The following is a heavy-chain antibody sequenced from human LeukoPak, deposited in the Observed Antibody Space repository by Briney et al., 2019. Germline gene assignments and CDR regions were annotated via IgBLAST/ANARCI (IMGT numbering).Heavy chain of an antibody. D-gene: IGHD1-26*01. Sequence: PSETLSLTCTVSGGSISSYSWTWIRQAPGKGLEWIGNISYTGNTNYNPSLKSRVTMSVDTSKNQFSLNLSAVTAADTALYYCARDSGNYGGDWFDPWGRGTLVTVSS. CDR1: GGSISSYS. CDR3: ARDSGNYGGDWFDP. V-gene: IGHV4-59*01. CDR2: ISYTGNT. J-gene: IGHJ5*02.